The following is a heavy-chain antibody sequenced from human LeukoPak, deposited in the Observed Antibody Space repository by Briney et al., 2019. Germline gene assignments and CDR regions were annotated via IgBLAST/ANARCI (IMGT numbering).Heavy chain of an antibody. Sequence: GGSLRRSCAAAGFTFSSYEMNWVRQAPGKGLEGVSYISSSGSTIYYADSVKGRFTISRDNAKNSLYLQMNSLRAEDTAVYYCARVGYSSSLSAFDIWGQGTMVTVTS. CDR1: GFTFSSYE. J-gene: IGHJ3*02. CDR2: ISSSGSTI. V-gene: IGHV3-48*03. CDR3: ARVGYSSSLSAFDI. D-gene: IGHD6-13*01.